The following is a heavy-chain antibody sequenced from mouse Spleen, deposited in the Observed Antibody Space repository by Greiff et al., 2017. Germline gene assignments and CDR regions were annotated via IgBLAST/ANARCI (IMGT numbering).Heavy chain of an antibody. CDR3: AREGLTGTLDY. J-gene: IGHJ2*01. D-gene: IGHD4-1*01. CDR2: INYDGSST. CDR1: GFTFSDYY. Sequence: EVKLMESEGGLVQPGSSMKLSCTASGFTFSDYYMAWVRQVPEKGLEWVANINYDGSSTYYLDSLKSRFIISRDNAKNILYLQMSSLKSEDTATYYCAREGLTGTLDYWGQGTTLTVSS. V-gene: IGHV5-16*01.